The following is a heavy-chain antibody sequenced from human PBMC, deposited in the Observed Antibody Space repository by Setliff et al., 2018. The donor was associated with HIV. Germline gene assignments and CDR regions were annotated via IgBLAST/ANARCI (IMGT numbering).Heavy chain of an antibody. D-gene: IGHD5-18*01. CDR2: IYHSGST. V-gene: IGHV4-38-2*01. CDR1: GYSISSGYY. CDR3: ARTLRAAAMGYFDY. Sequence: SETLSLTCAVSGYSISSGYYWGWIRQPPGKGLEWIGSIYHSGSTYYNPSLKSRVTLSVDTSKNQFSLKLTSVTAADTAVYYCARTLRAAAMGYFDYWGQGTLVTVSS. J-gene: IGHJ4*02.